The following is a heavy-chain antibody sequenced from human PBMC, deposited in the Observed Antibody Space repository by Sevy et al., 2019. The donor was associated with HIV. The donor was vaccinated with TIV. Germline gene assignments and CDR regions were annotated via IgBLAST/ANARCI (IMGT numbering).Heavy chain of an antibody. J-gene: IGHJ4*02. CDR2: SRNKALGYTT. Sequence: GGSLRLSCATSGFSLSDHFMDWVRQAPGEGLEWLGNSRNKALGYTTEYSAYVKGRFTISRDNSKNSRYLQMNSLKTEDSAVYYCVSGHSGTWGAWDNWGQGTLVTVS. V-gene: IGHV3-72*01. CDR3: VSGHSGTWGAWDN. CDR1: GFSLSDHF. D-gene: IGHD2-15*01.